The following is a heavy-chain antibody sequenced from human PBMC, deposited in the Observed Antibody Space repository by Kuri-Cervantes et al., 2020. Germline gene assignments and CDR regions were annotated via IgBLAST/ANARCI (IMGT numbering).Heavy chain of an antibody. Sequence: GGSLRLSCAASEFIFNKYGIHWVRQAPGKGLEWVAFIRYDGSNKYYADSVKGRFTISRDYSKKTLYLQMNSLRAEDTAVYYCAKDAIFGVVDYYYYSYMDVWGKGTTVTVSS. D-gene: IGHD3-3*01. V-gene: IGHV3-30*02. CDR3: AKDAIFGVVDYYYYSYMDV. CDR1: EFIFNKYG. J-gene: IGHJ6*03. CDR2: IRYDGSNK.